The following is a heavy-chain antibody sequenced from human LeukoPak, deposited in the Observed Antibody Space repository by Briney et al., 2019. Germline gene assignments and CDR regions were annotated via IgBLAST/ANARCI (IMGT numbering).Heavy chain of an antibody. Sequence: SETLSLTCTVSGGSISSGGYYWSWIRQPPGKGLEWIGYIYHSGSTHYNPSLKSRVTISVDRSKNQFSLKLSSVTAADTAVYYCARGEGYYYYMDVWGKGTTVTVSS. CDR1: GGSISSGGYY. CDR2: IYHSGST. V-gene: IGHV4-30-2*01. J-gene: IGHJ6*03. CDR3: ARGEGYYYYMDV.